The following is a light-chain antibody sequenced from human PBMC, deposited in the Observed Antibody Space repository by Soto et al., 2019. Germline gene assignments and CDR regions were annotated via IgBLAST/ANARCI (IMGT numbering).Light chain of an antibody. CDR3: KHNNNWPPWT. J-gene: IGKJ4*01. CDR2: GAS. CDR1: QSVSSN. Sequence: EIVMTQSPATLSVSPGERATLSCRASQSVSSNLAWYQQKPGQAPRLLIYGASTRATGIPARFSGSGSGTEFTLPISSLQSEDFAVYYCKHNNNWPPWTFGGGPRWRSN. V-gene: IGKV3-15*01.